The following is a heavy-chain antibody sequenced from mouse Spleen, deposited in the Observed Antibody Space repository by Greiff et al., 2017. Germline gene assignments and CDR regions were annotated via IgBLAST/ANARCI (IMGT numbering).Heavy chain of an antibody. D-gene: IGHD2-4*01. CDR2: IYPGSGST. J-gene: IGHJ3*01. CDR3: ARSYDHDGGTWFAY. V-gene: IGHV1-55*01. Sequence: QVQLQQPGAELVKPGASVKMSCKASGYTFTSYWITWVKQRPGQGLEWIGDIYPGSGSTNYNEKFKSKATLTVDTSSSTAYMQLSSLTSEDSAVYYCARSYDHDGGTWFAYWGQGTLVTVSA. CDR1: GYTFTSYW.